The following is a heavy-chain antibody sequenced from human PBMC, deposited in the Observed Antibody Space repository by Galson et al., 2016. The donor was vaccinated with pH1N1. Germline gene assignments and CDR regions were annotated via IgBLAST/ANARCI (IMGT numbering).Heavy chain of an antibody. CDR1: YTFTGHY. J-gene: IGHJ5*02. CDR2: INPDNGDS. V-gene: IGHV1-2*02. D-gene: IGHD2-21*01. Sequence: YTFTGHYMHWVRQAPGRGLEWMGWINPDNGDSKYAQKFQDRVTMSRDTANSTAYMEVNRLTSDDTAVYYCARIIRYSSGLDPWGQGTLVTVSS. CDR3: ARIIRYSSGLDP.